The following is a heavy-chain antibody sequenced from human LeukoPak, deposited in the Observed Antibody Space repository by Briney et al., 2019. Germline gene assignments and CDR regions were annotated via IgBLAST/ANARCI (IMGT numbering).Heavy chain of an antibody. D-gene: IGHD6-19*01. Sequence: GGSLRLSCAASGFTFSSYWMSWVRQAPGKGLEWVANIKQDGSEKYYVDSVKGRSTISRDNAKNSLYLQMNSLRAEDTAVYYCARAQGYSSGWAYFDYWGQGTLVTVSS. V-gene: IGHV3-7*01. CDR2: IKQDGSEK. CDR1: GFTFSSYW. J-gene: IGHJ4*02. CDR3: ARAQGYSSGWAYFDY.